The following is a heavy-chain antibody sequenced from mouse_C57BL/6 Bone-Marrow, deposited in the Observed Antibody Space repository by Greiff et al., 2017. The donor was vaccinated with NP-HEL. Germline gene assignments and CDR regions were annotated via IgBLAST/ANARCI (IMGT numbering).Heavy chain of an antibody. CDR1: GYTFTSYW. CDR2: IYISSGYT. V-gene: IGHV1-7*01. D-gene: IGHD4-1*01. CDR3: ADWGWFAY. J-gene: IGHJ3*01. Sequence: QVQLKQSGAELAKPGASVNLSCKASGYTFTSYWMHWVKQRPGQGLEWMGYIYISSGYTKSTQKFKDKATFTADKSSSTAFMQLSSLTYEDSAFYYCADWGWFAYWGQGTLVTVSA.